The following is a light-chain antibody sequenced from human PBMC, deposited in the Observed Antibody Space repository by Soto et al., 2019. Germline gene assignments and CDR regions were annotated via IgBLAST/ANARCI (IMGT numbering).Light chain of an antibody. Sequence: EIVLTQSPATLSLSPGERATLSCRASQNVSSYLAWYQQKPGQAPRLLIYDASNRATGIPARFSGSGSGTDFTLTISSLEPEDFAVYYCQHRSSWPLTFGGGTKVEI. CDR1: QNVSSY. J-gene: IGKJ4*01. CDR3: QHRSSWPLT. V-gene: IGKV3-11*01. CDR2: DAS.